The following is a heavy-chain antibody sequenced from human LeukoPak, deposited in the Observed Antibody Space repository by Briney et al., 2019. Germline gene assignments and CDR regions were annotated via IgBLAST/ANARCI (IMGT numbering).Heavy chain of an antibody. D-gene: IGHD6-6*01. CDR1: GDSLFTNNVA. CDR3: ARGKYTSFDS. V-gene: IGHV6-1*01. CDR2: TYYWSKWSF. J-gene: IGHJ4*02. Sequence: SQTLSLTCAISGDSLFTNNVAWNWIRQSPSRGLEWLGRTYYWSKWSFDYAVSVKSRITINADTSKNQFSLQLSSVSPEDTAVYYCARGKYTSFDSWGQGTLVTVSS.